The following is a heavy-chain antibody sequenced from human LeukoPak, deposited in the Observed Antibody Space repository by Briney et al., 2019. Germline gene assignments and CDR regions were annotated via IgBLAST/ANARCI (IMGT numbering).Heavy chain of an antibody. CDR3: ARDGRLSSGWYPFDY. V-gene: IGHV3-48*04. CDR1: GFTFSSYS. J-gene: IGHJ4*02. CDR2: ISSSSSTI. D-gene: IGHD6-19*01. Sequence: GGSLRLSCAASGFTFSSYSMNWVRQAPGKGLEWVSYISSSSSTIYYADSVKGRFTISRDNAKNSLYLQMNSLRAEDTAVYYCARDGRLSSGWYPFDYWGQGTLVTVSS.